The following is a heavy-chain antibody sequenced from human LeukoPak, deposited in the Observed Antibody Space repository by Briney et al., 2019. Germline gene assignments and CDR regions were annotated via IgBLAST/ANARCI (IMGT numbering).Heavy chain of an antibody. CDR2: ISGSGETT. D-gene: IGHD3-10*01. V-gene: IGHV3-23*01. Sequence: GGSLRLSCAASGFTFGSFSMSWVRQAPGKGLEWVSVISGSGETTFYADSVRGRFTISRDNSKSTLYLQMTSLRAEDTGVYYCAKKIDSGSYPLDYWGQGTLVTISS. CDR3: AKKIDSGSYPLDY. CDR1: GFTFGSFS. J-gene: IGHJ4*02.